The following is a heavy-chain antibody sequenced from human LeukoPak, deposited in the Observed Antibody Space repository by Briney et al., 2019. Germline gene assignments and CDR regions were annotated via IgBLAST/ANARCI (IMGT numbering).Heavy chain of an antibody. V-gene: IGHV4-34*01. J-gene: IGHJ6*02. CDR2: INHSGGT. CDR3: ARVLYDSSGYYLWGGHYYYGMDV. CDR1: GGSFSGYY. Sequence: PSETLSLTCAVYGGSFSGYYWSWIRQPPGKGLEWIGEINHSGGTNYNPSLKSRVTISVDTSKNQFSLKLSSVTAADTAVYYCARVLYDSSGYYLWGGHYYYGMDVWGQGTTVTVSS. D-gene: IGHD3-22*01.